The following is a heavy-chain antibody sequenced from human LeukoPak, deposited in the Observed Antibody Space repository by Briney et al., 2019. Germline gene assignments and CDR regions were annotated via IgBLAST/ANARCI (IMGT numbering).Heavy chain of an antibody. CDR2: IRSSDSTT. D-gene: IGHD3-22*01. Sequence: GGSLRLSCAASGFSFSRYGMKWVRQAPGKGLEGLSYIRSSDSTTLYADAVKGRFTISRDNAKNSLYLQMDSLRVEDTAVYYCAKRADSSAHSFDYWGQGTLVTVPS. CDR1: GFSFSRYG. V-gene: IGHV3-48*04. CDR3: AKRADSSAHSFDY. J-gene: IGHJ4*02.